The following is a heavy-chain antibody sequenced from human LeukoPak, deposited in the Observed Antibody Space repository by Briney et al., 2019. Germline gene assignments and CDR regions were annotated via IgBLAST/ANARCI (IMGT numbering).Heavy chain of an antibody. CDR3: AREVEDSYGYDY. J-gene: IGHJ4*02. Sequence: ASVKVSCKASGGTFSSYAISWVRQAPGQGLEWMGGIIPIFGTANYAQKFQGRVTITADESTSTAYMELSSLRSEDTAVYYCAREVEDSYGYDYWGQGTLVTVSS. V-gene: IGHV1-69*01. CDR2: IIPIFGTA. CDR1: GGTFSSYA. D-gene: IGHD5-18*01.